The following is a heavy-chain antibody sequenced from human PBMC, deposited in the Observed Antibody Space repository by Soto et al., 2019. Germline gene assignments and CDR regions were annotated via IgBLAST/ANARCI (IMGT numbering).Heavy chain of an antibody. Sequence: EVQLVESGGGLVQPGRSLRLSCVASGFSFDDFVMNWVRQRPGKGLEWVSSVSWNSGAKLYADSVKGRFAISRDSAKKSVYVQMNSLRPDDTALYYCAKGVATAVPALDYWGPGTLVTVAS. J-gene: IGHJ4*02. V-gene: IGHV3-9*01. D-gene: IGHD2-21*02. CDR1: GFSFDDFV. CDR2: VSWNSGAK. CDR3: AKGVATAVPALDY.